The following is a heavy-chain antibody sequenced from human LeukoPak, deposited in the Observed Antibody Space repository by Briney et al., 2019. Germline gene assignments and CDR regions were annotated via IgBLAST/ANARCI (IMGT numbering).Heavy chain of an antibody. CDR3: ARDLRDGYNSPYYYGMDV. Sequence: ASVKVSCKASGGTFSSYAISWVRQAPGQGLEWMGRIIPIFGIANYAQKFQGRATITADKSTSTAYMELSSLRSEDTAVYYCARDLRDGYNSPYYYGMDVWGQGTTVTVSS. J-gene: IGHJ6*02. CDR2: IIPIFGIA. D-gene: IGHD5-24*01. V-gene: IGHV1-69*04. CDR1: GGTFSSYA.